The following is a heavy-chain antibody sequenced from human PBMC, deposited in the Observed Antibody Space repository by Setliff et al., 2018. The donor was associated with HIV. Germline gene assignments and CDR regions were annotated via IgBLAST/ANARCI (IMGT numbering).Heavy chain of an antibody. CDR3: AREGLWFGELSGAHDF. V-gene: IGHV4-59*11. Sequence: SETLSLTCTVSGGSISSHYWSWIRQPPGKGLEWIGYIYYSGSTNYNPSLKSRVTISVDTSKNQFSLKLSSVTAADTAVYYCAREGLWFGELSGAHDFWGQGSLVTSPQ. D-gene: IGHD3-10*01. CDR1: GGSISSHY. J-gene: IGHJ4*02. CDR2: IYYSGST.